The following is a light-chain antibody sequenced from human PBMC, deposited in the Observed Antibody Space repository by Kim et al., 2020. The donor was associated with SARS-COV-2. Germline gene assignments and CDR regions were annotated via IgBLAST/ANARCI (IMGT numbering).Light chain of an antibody. V-gene: IGLV2-14*03. CDR2: DVS. Sequence: GQSITISCTGTSSDVGGYKYVSWYQQQPDKRPKLIIFDVSNRPSGISDRFSGSKSDNTASLTISGLQAEDEADYYCSSYARGSIVIFGGGTQLTVL. CDR3: SSYARGSIVI. CDR1: SSDVGGYKY. J-gene: IGLJ2*01.